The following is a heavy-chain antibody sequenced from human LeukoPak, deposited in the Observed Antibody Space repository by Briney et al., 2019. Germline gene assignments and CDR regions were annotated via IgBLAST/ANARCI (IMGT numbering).Heavy chain of an antibody. D-gene: IGHD2-2*02. V-gene: IGHV4-39*01. Sequence: SETLSVTCTVSGGSISSSSYYWGWIRQPPGKGLEWIGSIYYSGSTYYNPSLKSRVTISVDTSKNQFSLKLSSVTAADTAVYYCARQSVVVPAAIGSKIEGYNWFDPWGQGTLVTVSS. J-gene: IGHJ5*02. CDR1: GGSISSSSYY. CDR3: ARQSVVVPAAIGSKIEGYNWFDP. CDR2: IYYSGST.